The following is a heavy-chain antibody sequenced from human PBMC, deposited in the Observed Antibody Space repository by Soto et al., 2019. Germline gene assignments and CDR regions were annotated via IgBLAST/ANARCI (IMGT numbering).Heavy chain of an antibody. CDR2: LNWNSGQI. V-gene: IGHV3-9*01. D-gene: IGHD3-3*01. J-gene: IGHJ4*02. CDR1: GFTFENYA. CDR3: AKSLKIFGLATTRSGPLDS. Sequence: EVHLMESGGGWVQPGRSLRLSCAASGFTFENYAMHWVRQAPGKGLEWVSGLNWNSGQIGYADSVKGRFTIARDNAKTSLYLEMNSLRAEDTAIYYCAKSLKIFGLATTRSGPLDSWGQGALVTVSS.